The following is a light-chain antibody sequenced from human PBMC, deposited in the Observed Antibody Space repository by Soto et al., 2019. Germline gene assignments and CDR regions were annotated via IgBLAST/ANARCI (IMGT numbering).Light chain of an antibody. CDR1: QSVSSN. V-gene: IGKV3-15*01. J-gene: IGKJ1*01. CDR3: QQYNNWPPGT. CDR2: GAS. Sequence: EIVFTQSPATLSVSPGERATPCCRASQSVSSNLAWYQQKPGQAPRLLIYGASTRATGIPARFSGSGSGTEFTLTISSLQSEDFAVYYCQQYNNWPPGTFGQGTKVDIK.